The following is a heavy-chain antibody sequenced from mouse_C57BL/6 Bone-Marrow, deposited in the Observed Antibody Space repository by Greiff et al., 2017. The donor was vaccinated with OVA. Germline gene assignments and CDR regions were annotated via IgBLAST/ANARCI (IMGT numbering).Heavy chain of an antibody. V-gene: IGHV14-3*01. J-gene: IGHJ4*01. CDR2: IDPANDNT. CDR1: GFNIKNTY. Sequence: VHVKQSVAELVRPGASVKLSCTASGFNIKNTYMHWVKQRPEQGLEWIGRIDPANDNTKYAPKFQGKATMTADTSSNTAYLQLSSLSSEDTAVDCCARGSFGSSFYAMDYWGQGTSVTVSS. CDR3: ARGSFGSSFYAMDY. D-gene: IGHD1-1*01.